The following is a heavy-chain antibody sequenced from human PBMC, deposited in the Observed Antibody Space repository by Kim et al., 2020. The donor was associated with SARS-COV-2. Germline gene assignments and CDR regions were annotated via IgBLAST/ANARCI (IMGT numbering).Heavy chain of an antibody. CDR3: ARALGYCSGGSCEPSDY. CDR2: INSDGSST. D-gene: IGHD2-15*01. J-gene: IGHJ4*02. V-gene: IGHV3-74*01. Sequence: GGSLRLSCAASGFTFSSYWMHWVRQAPGKGLVWVSRINSDGSSTSYADSVKGRFTISRDNAKNTLYLQMNSLRAEDTAVYYCARALGYCSGGSCEPSDYWGQGTLVTVSS. CDR1: GFTFSSYW.